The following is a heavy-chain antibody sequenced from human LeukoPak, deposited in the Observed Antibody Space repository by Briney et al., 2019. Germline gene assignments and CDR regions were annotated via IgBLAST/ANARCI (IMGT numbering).Heavy chain of an antibody. CDR1: GYTFTSYA. CDR3: ARRQVATQNFDY. CDR2: INAGNGNT. D-gene: IGHD5-12*01. V-gene: IGHV1-3*01. J-gene: IGHJ4*02. Sequence: ASVKVSCKASGYTFTSYAMHWVRQAPGQRLEWMGWINAGNGNTKYSQKFQGRVTITRDTSASTAYMELSSLRSEDMAVYYCARRQVATQNFDYWGQGTLVTVSS.